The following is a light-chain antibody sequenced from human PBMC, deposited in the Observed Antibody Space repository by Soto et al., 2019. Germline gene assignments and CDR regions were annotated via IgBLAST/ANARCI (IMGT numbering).Light chain of an antibody. J-gene: IGKJ1*01. V-gene: IGKV2-30*01. Sequence: DVVMTQSPLSLPVTLGRPASTSSRPGQSLVNSDGNTFRNWFQQRPGQSPRRLIYKVSNRDSGVPDRFSGSGSGTDFTLKISRVEAEDVGVYYYCMQGTHWPPTFGQGTKVEIK. CDR1: QSLVNSDGNTF. CDR3: MQGTHWPPT. CDR2: KVS.